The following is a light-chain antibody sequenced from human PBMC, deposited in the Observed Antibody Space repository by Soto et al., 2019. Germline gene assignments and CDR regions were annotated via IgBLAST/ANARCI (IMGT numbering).Light chain of an antibody. V-gene: IGKV3-20*01. CDR1: QSVSSIY. CDR2: GAS. J-gene: IGKJ4*01. CDR3: QQYDDSPLT. Sequence: DIVLTQSPGTLSLSPGERATLSCRASQSVSSIYLAWYQQKPGQAPRLLIYGASNRATGVPDRFSGGGSATDFTLTISRLEPEDFAVYYCQQYDDSPLTFGGGTKVDNK.